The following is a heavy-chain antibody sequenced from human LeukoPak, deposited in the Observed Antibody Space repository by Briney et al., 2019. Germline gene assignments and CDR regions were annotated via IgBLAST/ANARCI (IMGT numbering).Heavy chain of an antibody. Sequence: SETLSLTCTVSGGSISSYYWSWIRQPPGKGLEWIGYIYYSGSTNYNPSLKSRVTISVDTSKNQFSLKLSSVTAADTAVYYCAKRLHPSNWNDALYFDYWGQGTLVTVSS. CDR1: GGSISSYY. D-gene: IGHD1-20*01. CDR2: IYYSGST. V-gene: IGHV4-59*01. J-gene: IGHJ4*02. CDR3: AKRLHPSNWNDALYFDY.